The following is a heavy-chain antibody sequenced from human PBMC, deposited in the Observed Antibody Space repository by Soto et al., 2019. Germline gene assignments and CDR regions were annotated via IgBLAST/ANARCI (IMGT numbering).Heavy chain of an antibody. CDR2: IWYDGSNK. D-gene: IGHD3-10*01. J-gene: IGHJ6*02. V-gene: IGHV3-33*01. CDR3: ARDGVYSGSYEDYYYGMDV. Sequence: GGSLRLSCAASGFTFSSYGMHWVRQAPGKGLEWVAVIWYDGSNKYYADSVKGRFTISRDNSKNTLYLQMNSLRAEDTAVYYCARDGVYSGSYEDYYYGMDVWGQGTTVTVSS. CDR1: GFTFSSYG.